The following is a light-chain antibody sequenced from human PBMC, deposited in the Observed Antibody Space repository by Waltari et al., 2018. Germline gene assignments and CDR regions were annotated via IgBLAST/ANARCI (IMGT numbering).Light chain of an antibody. V-gene: IGKV3-15*01. CDR3: QQYSSDWPMCT. CDR2: GAS. Sequence: EIVLTQSPAILPVSPGERAVLSCRASQSVSGNLAWYQQKPGQAPRLLIYGASTRAAGVSPRFSGRGSGTEFTLTINSLQSEDFAVYYCQQYSSDWPMCTFGQGTKLEIK. CDR1: QSVSGN. J-gene: IGKJ2*02.